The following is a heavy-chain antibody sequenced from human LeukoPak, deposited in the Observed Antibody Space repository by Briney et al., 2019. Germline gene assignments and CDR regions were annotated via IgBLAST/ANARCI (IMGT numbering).Heavy chain of an antibody. Sequence: SETLSLTCTVSGGSISSYYWSWIRQPPGKGLEWIGYIYYSGSTNYNPSLKSRVTISVDTPKNQFSLKLSSVTAADTAVYYCARFSGSYYWYFDLWGRGTLVTVSS. CDR3: ARFSGSYYWYFDL. J-gene: IGHJ2*01. CDR2: IYYSGST. D-gene: IGHD1-26*01. CDR1: GGSISSYY. V-gene: IGHV4-59*08.